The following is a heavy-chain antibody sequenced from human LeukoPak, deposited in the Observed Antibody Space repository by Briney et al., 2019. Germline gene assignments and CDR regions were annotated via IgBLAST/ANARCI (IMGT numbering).Heavy chain of an antibody. CDR2: TRKKANSYTT. Sequence: PGGSLRLSCAASGFTLSDQYMDWVRQAPGKGLEGVGRTRKKANSYTTEYAASVNGRFTISRDDSKNSLYLQMNSLKTEDTAVYYCTSRSGSGLGFDYWGQGTLVTVFS. D-gene: IGHD6-19*01. J-gene: IGHJ4*02. V-gene: IGHV3-72*01. CDR3: TSRSGSGLGFDY. CDR1: GFTLSDQY.